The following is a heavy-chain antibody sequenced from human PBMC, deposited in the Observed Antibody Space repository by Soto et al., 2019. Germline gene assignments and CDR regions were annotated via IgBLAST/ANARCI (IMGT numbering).Heavy chain of an antibody. CDR1: GGTFSSYA. CDR2: IIPIFGTA. J-gene: IGHJ4*02. V-gene: IGHV1-69*13. CDR3: ARGVAMVRGSYYFDY. Sequence: SVKVSCKASGGTFSSYAISWVRQAPGQGLEWMGGIIPIFGTANYAQKFQGRVTITADESTSTAYMELSSLRSEDTAVYYCARGVAMVRGSYYFDYWGQGTLVTVS. D-gene: IGHD3-10*01.